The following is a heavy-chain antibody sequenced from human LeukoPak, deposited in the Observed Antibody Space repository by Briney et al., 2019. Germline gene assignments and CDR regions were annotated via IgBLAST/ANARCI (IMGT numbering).Heavy chain of an antibody. Sequence: SETLSLTCTVSGGSISGYYWSWIRQPPGKGLEWIGYIYYSGSTNYNPSLKSRVTISVDTSKNQFSLKLSSVTAADTAVYYCARGSIQLWAQYYYYYMDVWGKGTTVTVSS. V-gene: IGHV4-59*01. CDR2: IYYSGST. CDR3: ARGSIQLWAQYYYYYMDV. J-gene: IGHJ6*03. D-gene: IGHD5-18*01. CDR1: GGSISGYY.